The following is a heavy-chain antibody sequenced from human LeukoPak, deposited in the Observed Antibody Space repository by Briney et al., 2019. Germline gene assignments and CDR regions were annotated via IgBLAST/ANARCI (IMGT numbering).Heavy chain of an antibody. J-gene: IGHJ6*02. D-gene: IGHD3-3*01. Sequence: SSSRYADSVKGRFTTSRDNAKNTLYLQMNSLRAEDTSVYYCVRVLASNGMAVWGQPTTVTVSS. V-gene: IGHV3-74*01. CDR3: VRVLASNGMAV. CDR2: SSS.